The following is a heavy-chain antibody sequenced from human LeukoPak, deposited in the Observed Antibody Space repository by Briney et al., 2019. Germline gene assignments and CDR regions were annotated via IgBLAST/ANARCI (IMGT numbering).Heavy chain of an antibody. CDR2: INHSGST. Sequence: SETLSLTCAVYGGSFSGYYWSWIRQPPGKGLEWIGEINHSGSTNYNPSLKSRVTISVDTSKNQFSLRLSSVTAADTAVYYCASLRWPRLGWFDPWGQGTLVTVSS. CDR1: GGSFSGYY. V-gene: IGHV4-34*01. D-gene: IGHD5-12*01. J-gene: IGHJ5*02. CDR3: ASLRWPRLGWFDP.